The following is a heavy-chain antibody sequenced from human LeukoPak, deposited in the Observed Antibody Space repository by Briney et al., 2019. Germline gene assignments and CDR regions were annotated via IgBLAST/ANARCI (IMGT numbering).Heavy chain of an antibody. CDR3: ARDAIYGGKTFDY. CDR1: GFTFSSYS. Sequence: GGSLRLSCAASGFTFSSYSMNWVRQAPGKGLEWVSSISSSSSYIYYADSVKGRFTISRDNAKNSLYLQMNSLRAEDTAVYYCARDAIYGGKTFDYWGQGTLATASS. CDR2: ISSSSSYI. V-gene: IGHV3-21*01. D-gene: IGHD4-23*01. J-gene: IGHJ4*02.